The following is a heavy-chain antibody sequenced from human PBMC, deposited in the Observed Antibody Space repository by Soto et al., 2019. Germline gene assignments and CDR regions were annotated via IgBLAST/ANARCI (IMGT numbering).Heavy chain of an antibody. J-gene: IGHJ3*02. D-gene: IGHD1-26*01. V-gene: IGHV3-9*01. CDR3: AKGFSHPSHGRRAFDI. CDR2: ISWNSGSI. Sequence: EVQLVESGGGLVQPGRSLRLSCAASGFTFDDYAMHWVRQAPGKGLEWVSGISWNSGSIGYADSVKGRFTISRDNAKNSLYLQMNSLRAEDTALYYCAKGFSHPSHGRRAFDIWGQGTMVTVSS. CDR1: GFTFDDYA.